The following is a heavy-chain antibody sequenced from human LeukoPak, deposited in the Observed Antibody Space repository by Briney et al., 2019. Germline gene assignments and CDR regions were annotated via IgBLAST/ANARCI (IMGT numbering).Heavy chain of an antibody. CDR1: GGSISSGGYS. CDR2: IYHSGST. Sequence: TLSLTCAVSGGSISSGGYSWSWIRQPPGKGLEWIGYIYHSGSTYYNPSLKGRVTISVDRSKNQFSLKLSSVTAADTAVYYCARAGDYVAFDIWGQGTMVTVSS. CDR3: ARAGDYVAFDI. J-gene: IGHJ3*02. V-gene: IGHV4-30-2*01. D-gene: IGHD4-17*01.